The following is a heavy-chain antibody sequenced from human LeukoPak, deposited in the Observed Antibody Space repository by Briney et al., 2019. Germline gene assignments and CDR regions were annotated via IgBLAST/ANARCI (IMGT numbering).Heavy chain of an antibody. Sequence: GGSLSLSCAASGFAFTPAWMNWVRQAPGKGLEWVANIKQDGSEKYYVDSVKGRFTISRDNAENSLYLQMNSLRAEDTAVYYCATSRTFDYWGQGTLVTVSS. CDR3: ATSRTFDY. J-gene: IGHJ4*02. V-gene: IGHV3-7*01. CDR2: IKQDGSEK. CDR1: GFAFTPAW. D-gene: IGHD1-7*01.